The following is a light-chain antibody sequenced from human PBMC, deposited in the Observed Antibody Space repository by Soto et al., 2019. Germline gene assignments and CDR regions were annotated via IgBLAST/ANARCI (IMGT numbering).Light chain of an antibody. CDR2: RIS. CDR3: MQATQFPRT. V-gene: IGKV2-24*01. CDR1: QSLAHSNGNTY. J-gene: IGKJ1*01. Sequence: DILMTQTPLSLPVTLGQPASISCRSSQSLAHSNGNTYLSWLQQRPGQPPRLLIYRISKRFSGVPDRFSGSGAETDFTLKISRVEAEDVGVYYCMQATQFPRTFGQGTRVEIK.